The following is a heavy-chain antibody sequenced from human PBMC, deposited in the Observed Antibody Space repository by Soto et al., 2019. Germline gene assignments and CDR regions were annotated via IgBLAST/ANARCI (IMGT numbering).Heavy chain of an antibody. CDR2: ISSSGSTI. V-gene: IGHV3-11*01. Sequence: QVQLVESGGGLVKPGGSLRLSCAASGFTFSDYYMSWLRQAPGKGLEWVSYISSSGSTIYYADSVKGRFTISRDNAKNALYLQMNSLRAEDTAVYYCARDNTVTANYYYCMAVWGNGTTVTVCS. J-gene: IGHJ6*03. D-gene: IGHD4-17*01. CDR3: ARDNTVTANYYYCMAV. CDR1: GFTFSDYY.